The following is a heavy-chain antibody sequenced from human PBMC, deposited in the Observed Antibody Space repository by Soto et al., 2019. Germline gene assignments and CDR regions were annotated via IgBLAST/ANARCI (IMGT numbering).Heavy chain of an antibody. D-gene: IGHD4-17*01. CDR2: ISFDGSNH. CDR1: GLTLGTYG. V-gene: IGHV3-30*18. CDR3: AKDIEGYGEYGYYAMDV. Sequence: QVQLVESGGGVVQPGRSLRLSCAATGLTLGTYGMHWVRQAPGKGLDWVAFISFDGSNHYYADSVKGRFTFSRDISKNTLYLQMNSLRPEDTAVYYCAKDIEGYGEYGYYAMDVWGKGTTVTVSS. J-gene: IGHJ6*04.